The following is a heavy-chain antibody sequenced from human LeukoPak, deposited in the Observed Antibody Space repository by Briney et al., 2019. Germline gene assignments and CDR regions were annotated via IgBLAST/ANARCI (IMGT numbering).Heavy chain of an antibody. CDR3: TSSNGERSRGD. Sequence: GGSLRLSCAASGFTFSGSAMHWVRQASGKGLEWVGRIRSKANSYATAYAASVKGRFTISRDDSKNTAYLQMNSLKTEDTAVYYCTSSNGERSRGDWGQGTLVTVSS. CDR1: GFTFSGSA. CDR2: IRSKANSYAT. D-gene: IGHD1-1*01. V-gene: IGHV3-73*01. J-gene: IGHJ4*02.